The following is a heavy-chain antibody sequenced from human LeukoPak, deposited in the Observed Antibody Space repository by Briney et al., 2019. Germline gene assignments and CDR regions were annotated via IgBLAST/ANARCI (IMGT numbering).Heavy chain of an antibody. V-gene: IGHV4-34*01. D-gene: IGHD3-22*01. J-gene: IGHJ1*01. CDR3: ARGPSRGHYSDSSGYPEYFLH. CDR1: GGSFSGYY. Sequence: SETLSLTCAVYGGSFSGYYWSWSRQPPGKGLEWIGEINHSGSTNYNPSLKTRVTISVDTSKNQFSLKLTSVTAADTALYYCARGPSRGHYSDSSGYPEYFLHWGQGTLVTVSS. CDR2: INHSGST.